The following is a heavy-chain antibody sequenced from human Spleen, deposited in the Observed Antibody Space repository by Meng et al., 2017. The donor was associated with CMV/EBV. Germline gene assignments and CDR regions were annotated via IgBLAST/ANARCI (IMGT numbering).Heavy chain of an antibody. V-gene: IGHV3-30*02. D-gene: IGHD2-8*01. CDR2: IRYDGSNK. CDR1: EFAFSSYA. Sequence: GESLKISCAASEFAFSSYAMHWVRQAPGKGLEWVAFIRYDGSNKYYADSVKGRFTVSRDNAKNSLYLQMNSLRAEDTAVYYCATFCVNDVCYVDYWGQGTLVTVSS. J-gene: IGHJ4*02. CDR3: ATFCVNDVCYVDY.